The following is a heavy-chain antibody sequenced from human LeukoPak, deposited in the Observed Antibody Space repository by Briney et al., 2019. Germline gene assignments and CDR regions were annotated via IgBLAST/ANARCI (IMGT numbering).Heavy chain of an antibody. CDR2: IYSGGST. J-gene: IGHJ4*02. CDR1: GFIFSSYA. CDR3: ARAYYDILTGYLFDY. V-gene: IGHV3-66*01. D-gene: IGHD3-9*01. Sequence: GGSLRLSCAASGFIFSSYALSWVRQAPGKGLEWVSVIYSGGSTYYADSVKGRFTISRDNSKNALYLQMNSLRAEDTAVYYCARAYYDILTGYLFDYWGQGTLVTVSS.